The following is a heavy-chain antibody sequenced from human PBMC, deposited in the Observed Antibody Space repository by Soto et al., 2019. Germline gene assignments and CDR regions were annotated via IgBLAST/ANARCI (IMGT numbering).Heavy chain of an antibody. J-gene: IGHJ4*02. CDR3: AREFSVAGTFDY. CDR2: IWYDGSNK. CDR1: GFTFSSYG. Sequence: QVQLVESGGGVVQPGRSLRLSCAASGFTFSSYGMHWVRQAPGKGLEWVAVIWYDGSNKYYADSVKGRFTISRDNSRNTLDLQMNSLRAEDTAVYYCAREFSVAGTFDYWGQGTLVTVSS. D-gene: IGHD6-19*01. V-gene: IGHV3-33*01.